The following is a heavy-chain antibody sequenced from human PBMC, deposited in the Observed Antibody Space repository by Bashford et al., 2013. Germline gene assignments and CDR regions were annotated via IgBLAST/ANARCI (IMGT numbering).Heavy chain of an antibody. V-gene: IGHV3-21*01. Sequence: GSLRLSCAASGFTFSSYSMNWVRQTPGKGLEWVSSISSSSDYIYNADSVKGRFTISRDNAQNSLYLQMNSLRAEDTAVYYCARAQGGQLVVYFDYWGQGTLVTVSS. J-gene: IGHJ4*02. CDR1: GFTFSSYS. CDR3: ARAQGGQLVVYFDY. CDR2: ISSSSDYI. D-gene: IGHD6-6*01.